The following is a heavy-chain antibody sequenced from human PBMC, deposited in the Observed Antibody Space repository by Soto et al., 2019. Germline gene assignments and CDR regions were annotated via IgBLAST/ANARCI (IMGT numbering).Heavy chain of an antibody. V-gene: IGHV1-69*13. CDR2: IIPIFGTA. CDR3: ARETRYSSFFYRPPYGSSLY. D-gene: IGHD6-19*01. CDR1: GGTFSSYA. J-gene: IGHJ4*02. Sequence: GASVKVSCKASGGTFSSYAISWVRQAPGQGLEWMGGIIPIFGTANYAQKFQGRVTITADGSTSTAYMELSSLRSEDTAVYYCARETRYSSFFYRPPYGSSLYSCPAPLVTV.